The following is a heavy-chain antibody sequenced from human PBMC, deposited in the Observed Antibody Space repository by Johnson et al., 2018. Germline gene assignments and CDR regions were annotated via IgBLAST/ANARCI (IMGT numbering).Heavy chain of an antibody. CDR1: GGSISSTSYY. Sequence: QVQLQESGPGLVKPSETQSLTCTVSGGSISSTSYYWGWIRQPPGKGLEWIGSIYYSGSTYYNPSLKSRVSIAVDTSKNQFPLKLSSVTAADTAVYYCAGLGEQWLPLDTFDIWGQGTMVTVSS. CDR2: IYYSGST. J-gene: IGHJ3*02. V-gene: IGHV4-39*01. CDR3: AGLGEQWLPLDTFDI. D-gene: IGHD6-19*01.